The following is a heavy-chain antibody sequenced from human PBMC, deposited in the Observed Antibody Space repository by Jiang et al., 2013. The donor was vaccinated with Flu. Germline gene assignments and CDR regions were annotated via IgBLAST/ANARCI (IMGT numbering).Heavy chain of an antibody. CDR3: AKXFTNFXDSSGYHYFDL. J-gene: IGHJ4*02. D-gene: IGHD3-22*01. Sequence: VQLLESGGGLIQPGGSLRLSCAASGFTFSNYAMGWVRQAPGKGLEWVSTITGRDGNTFYADSVRGRFTISRDNSKSILNLQMNSLRAEDTAIYYCAKXFTNFXDSSGYHYFDLWAREPWSPS. V-gene: IGHV3-23*01. CDR1: GFTFSNYA. CDR2: ITGRDGNT.